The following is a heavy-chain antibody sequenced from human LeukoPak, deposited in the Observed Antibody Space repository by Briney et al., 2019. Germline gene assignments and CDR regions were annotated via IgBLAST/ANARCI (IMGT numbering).Heavy chain of an antibody. CDR2: INPNSGGT. J-gene: IGHJ4*02. Sequence: ASVKVSCKASGYTFTGYYMHWVRQAPGQGLEWMGWINPNSGGTNYAQKFQGRVTMTRDTSISTAYMELSRLRSDDTAVYYCAGVPPYYYDSSGLPDYWGQGTLVTVSS. CDR3: AGVPPYYYDSSGLPDY. D-gene: IGHD3-22*01. V-gene: IGHV1-2*02. CDR1: GYTFTGYY.